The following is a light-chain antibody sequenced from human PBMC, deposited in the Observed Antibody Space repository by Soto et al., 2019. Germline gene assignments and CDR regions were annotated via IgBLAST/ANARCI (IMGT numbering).Light chain of an antibody. CDR2: NTS. J-gene: IGKJ2*01. CDR3: QQYGHPLHT. CDR1: QSVNIY. V-gene: IGKV3-20*01. Sequence: EIVLTQSPGTLSLSPGDRATLSCRASQSVNIYFAWYQQKPGQAPRLLIFNTSRRATGIPDRFSGSGSGTDFTLIISGLEPEDFAMYYCQQYGHPLHTFGQGTKLDIK.